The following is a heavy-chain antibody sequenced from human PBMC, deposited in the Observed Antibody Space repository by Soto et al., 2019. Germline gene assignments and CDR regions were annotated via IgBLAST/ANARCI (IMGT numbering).Heavy chain of an antibody. CDR2: INPNSGGT. CDR1: GYTFTGYY. CDR3: ARDPASTGTVNQNYYYGMDA. D-gene: IGHD1-7*01. J-gene: IGHJ6*02. Sequence: GASVKVSCKASGYTFTGYYMHWVRQAPGQGLEWMGWINPNSGGTNYAQKFQGWVTMTRDTSISTAYMELSRLRSDDTAVYYCARDPASTGTVNQNYYYGMDAWGQGTTVTVSS. V-gene: IGHV1-2*04.